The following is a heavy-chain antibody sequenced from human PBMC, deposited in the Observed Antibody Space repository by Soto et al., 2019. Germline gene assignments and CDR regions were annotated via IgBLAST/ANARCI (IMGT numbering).Heavy chain of an antibody. J-gene: IGHJ3*02. CDR1: GFTFSIYW. V-gene: IGHV3-7*04. D-gene: IGHD3-22*01. CDR3: ARGDYYDSSGPFSDAFDI. CDR2: IEPDGSEK. Sequence: EVQLVESGGGLVQPGGSLRLSCAASGFTFSIYWMSWVRQAPGKGLEWVANIEPDGSEKWYVDSVKGRFTISRDNAKNSLYLQMNSLRVEDTAMYYCARGDYYDSSGPFSDAFDIWGQGTMVTVSS.